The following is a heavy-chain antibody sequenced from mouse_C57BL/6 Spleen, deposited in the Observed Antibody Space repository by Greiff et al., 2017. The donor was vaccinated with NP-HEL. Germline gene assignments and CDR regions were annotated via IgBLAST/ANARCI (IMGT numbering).Heavy chain of an antibody. CDR3: ARSWWFTWFGY. D-gene: IGHD1-1*02. V-gene: IGHV1-18*01. CDR1: GYTFTDYY. Sequence: VQLQQSGPELVKPGASVKIPCKASGYTFTDYYMDWVKQSPGKSLEWIGDINPNNGGTIYNQKFKGKATLTVDKSYSTAYMELRGLSSGDTAVYYCARSWWFTWFGYWGKGTLVTVAA. CDR2: INPNNGGT. J-gene: IGHJ3*01.